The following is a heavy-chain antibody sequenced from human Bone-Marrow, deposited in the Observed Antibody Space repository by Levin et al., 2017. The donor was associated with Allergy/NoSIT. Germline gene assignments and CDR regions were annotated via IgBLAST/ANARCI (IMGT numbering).Heavy chain of an antibody. CDR3: ARDPFFGAGHKWFDP. CDR1: GGIFGSYA. CDR2: IVPIAGTT. J-gene: IGHJ5*02. V-gene: IGHV1-69*01. D-gene: IGHD3-3*01. Sequence: KISCKASGGIFGSYAVNWVRQAPGQGLQWMGRIVPIAGTTNYAQTFQGRVTLTADGSKTTAYMELSRLTSEDTAFYYCARDPFFGAGHKWFDPWGQGTLVTVSS.